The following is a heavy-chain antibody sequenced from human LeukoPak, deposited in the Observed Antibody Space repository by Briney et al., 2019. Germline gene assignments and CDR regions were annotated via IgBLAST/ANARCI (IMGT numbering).Heavy chain of an antibody. D-gene: IGHD3-10*01. V-gene: IGHV4-39*07. Sequence: PSETLSLNCTVSGGSISGNSYYWGWIRQPPGKGLEWIGALLYSGSTFYNPSLKSRVAISVDTTSGDTSKTQFSLQLRSVTAADTAVYYCARVNRGSGITWGQGTLVTVSS. J-gene: IGHJ5*02. CDR3: ARVNRGSGIT. CDR2: LLYSGST. CDR1: GGSISGNSYY.